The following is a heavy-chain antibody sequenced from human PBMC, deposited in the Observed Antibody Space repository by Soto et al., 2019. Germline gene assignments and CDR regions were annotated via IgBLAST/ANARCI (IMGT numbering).Heavy chain of an antibody. CDR3: ARVAVSHSSRWSSSFDY. Sequence: QVQLVQSGAEVKKPGSSVKVSCKASGGTFSSYAISWVRQAPGQGLEWMAGIIPIFGPANCAQKFQGRVTITADKSTSIAYVELSSLGSDDTAVYYCARVAVSHSSRWSSSFDYWGQGTLVTVSS. V-gene: IGHV1-69*06. CDR2: IIPIFGPA. J-gene: IGHJ4*02. D-gene: IGHD6-13*01. CDR1: GGTFSSYA.